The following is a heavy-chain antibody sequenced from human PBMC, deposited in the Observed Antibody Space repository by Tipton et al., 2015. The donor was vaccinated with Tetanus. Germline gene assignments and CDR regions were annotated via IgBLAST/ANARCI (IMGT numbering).Heavy chain of an antibody. D-gene: IGHD7-27*01. J-gene: IGHJ4*02. CDR1: GGSISPFY. CDR3: ARATNWLGRDFDY. Sequence: TLSRTCTVSGGSISPFYWNWIRQSPGKGLEWIGYIYYSGNTKYNPSLKSRVTMSVDTSKNQFSLKLNSVTAADTAVYYCARATNWLGRDFDYWGQGTLVTVSS. CDR2: IYYSGNT. V-gene: IGHV4-59*01.